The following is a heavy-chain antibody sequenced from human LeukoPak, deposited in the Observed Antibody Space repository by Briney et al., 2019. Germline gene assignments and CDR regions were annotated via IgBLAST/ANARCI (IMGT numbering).Heavy chain of an antibody. D-gene: IGHD2-2*01. Sequence: SETLSLTCTVSGGSVSSGGYYWSWIRQPPGKGLEWIGYIYYSGSTNYNPSLKSRVTVSVDTAKNQFSLKLSSVTAADTAVYYCARGRPDRQLLAWFDPWGQGTLVTVSS. CDR1: GGSVSSGGYY. J-gene: IGHJ5*02. V-gene: IGHV4-61*08. CDR3: ARGRPDRQLLAWFDP. CDR2: IYYSGST.